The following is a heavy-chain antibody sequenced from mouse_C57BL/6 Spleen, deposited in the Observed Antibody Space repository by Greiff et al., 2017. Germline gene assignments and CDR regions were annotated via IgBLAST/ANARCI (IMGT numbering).Heavy chain of an antibody. CDR3: TRVGNYSFDY. Sequence: EVQLQESGEGLVKPGGSLKLSCAASGFTFSSYAMSWVRQTPEKRLEWVAYISSGGDYIYYADTVKGRFTISRDNARSTLYLQMSSLKSEDTAMYYCTRVGNYSFDYWGQGTTLTVSS. D-gene: IGHD2-1*01. CDR1: GFTFSSYA. CDR2: ISSGGDYI. J-gene: IGHJ2*01. V-gene: IGHV5-9-1*02.